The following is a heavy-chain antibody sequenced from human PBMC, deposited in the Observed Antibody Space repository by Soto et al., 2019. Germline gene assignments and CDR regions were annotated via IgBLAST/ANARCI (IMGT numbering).Heavy chain of an antibody. Sequence: EVQLLESGGGLVQPGGSLRLSCAASGFSFGNHAMTWVRQAPGKGLEWFSAISGNSANTFFADSVKGRFIISRDNSKSALYLQMNSLRVEDTAIYYCASASTHRWGGFDFWGQGALIIVSS. V-gene: IGHV3-23*01. CDR1: GFSFGNHA. CDR3: ASASTHRWGGFDF. CDR2: ISGNSANT. J-gene: IGHJ4*02. D-gene: IGHD3-10*01.